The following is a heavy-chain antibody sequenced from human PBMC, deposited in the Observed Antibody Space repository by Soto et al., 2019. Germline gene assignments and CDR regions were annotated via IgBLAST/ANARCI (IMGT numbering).Heavy chain of an antibody. Sequence: GSLRLSCAASGFTFSSYSMNWVRQAPGKGLEWVSSISSSSSYIYYADSVKGRFTISRDNAKNSLYLQMNSLRAEDTAVYYCARAGGSGYDVLDYWGQGTLVTVSS. D-gene: IGHD5-12*01. CDR3: ARAGGSGYDVLDY. CDR1: GFTFSSYS. J-gene: IGHJ4*02. V-gene: IGHV3-21*01. CDR2: ISSSSSYI.